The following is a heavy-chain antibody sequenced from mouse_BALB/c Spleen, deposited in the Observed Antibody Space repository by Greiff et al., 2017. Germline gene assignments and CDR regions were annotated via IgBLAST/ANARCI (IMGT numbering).Heavy chain of an antibody. CDR1: GFTFSDYG. D-gene: IGHD2-3*01. J-gene: IGHJ4*01. Sequence: DVHLVESGGGLVQPGGSRKLSCAASGFTFSDYGMAWVRQAPGKGPEWVAFISNLAYSIYYADTVTGRFTISRENAKNTLYLEMSSLRSEDTAMYYCARDDGYYYAMDYWGQGTSVTVSS. V-gene: IGHV5-15*02. CDR3: ARDDGYYYAMDY. CDR2: ISNLAYSI.